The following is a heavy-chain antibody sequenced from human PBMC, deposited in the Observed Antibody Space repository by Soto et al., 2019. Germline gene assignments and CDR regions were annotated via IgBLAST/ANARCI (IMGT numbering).Heavy chain of an antibody. CDR3: ARESRRIAAAEPSYYFDY. J-gene: IGHJ4*02. Sequence: QVQLQESGPGLVKPSQTLSLTCTVSGGSISSGGYYWSWIRQHPGKGLEWIGYIYYSGSTYYNPSLKSRVTISVDTSKNQFSLKLSSVTTADTAVYYCARESRRIAAAEPSYYFDYWGQGTLVTVSS. D-gene: IGHD6-13*01. CDR2: IYYSGST. V-gene: IGHV4-31*03. CDR1: GGSISSGGYY.